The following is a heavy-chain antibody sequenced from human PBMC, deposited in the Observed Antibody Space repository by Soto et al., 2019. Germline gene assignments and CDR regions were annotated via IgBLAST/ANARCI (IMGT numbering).Heavy chain of an antibody. J-gene: IGHJ4*02. CDR2: IGGGGDIA. V-gene: IGHV3-23*01. Sequence: EVQLLESGGGLAQPGGSLRLSCAASGFTFSSFAMSWVRQAPGKGPEWVSGIGGGGDIAKYADSVKGRFTISRDNSKNTLYLQMNSLRAEDTAVYYCAKDIVGRYDILTAYHYFDYWGRGTLVTVSS. D-gene: IGHD3-9*01. CDR3: AKDIVGRYDILTAYHYFDY. CDR1: GFTFSSFA.